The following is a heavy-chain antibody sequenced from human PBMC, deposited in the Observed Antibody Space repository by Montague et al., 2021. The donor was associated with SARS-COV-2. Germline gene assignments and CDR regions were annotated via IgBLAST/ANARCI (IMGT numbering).Heavy chain of an antibody. CDR2: IYLSGFT. D-gene: IGHD2/OR15-2a*01. J-gene: IGHJ4*02. Sequence: SETRSLTCAVSAVSISTSTWWSWVRQSPGKGLEWVGEIYLSGFTQYNSSVKSRVSISLDDSRSQFSLRLTSVTAADTAVYFCARGGLGNRAFDYWGQGTLVTVSS. V-gene: IGHV4-4*02. CDR3: ARGGLGNRAFDY. CDR1: AVSISTSTW.